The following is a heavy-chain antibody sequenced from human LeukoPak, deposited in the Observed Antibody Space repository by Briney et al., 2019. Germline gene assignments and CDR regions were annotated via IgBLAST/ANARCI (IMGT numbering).Heavy chain of an antibody. CDR2: ISGSGAGK. V-gene: IGHV3-23*01. Sequence: GGSLRLSCAASGFTFNNYAMSWVRQAPGKGLEWVSGISGSGAGKDYADFVKGRFTISRDNAKNTLYLQMNSLRAEDTAVYYCARVGLFYYDSSGYSGAFDIWGQGTMVTVSS. CDR1: GFTFNNYA. D-gene: IGHD3-22*01. CDR3: ARVGLFYYDSSGYSGAFDI. J-gene: IGHJ3*02.